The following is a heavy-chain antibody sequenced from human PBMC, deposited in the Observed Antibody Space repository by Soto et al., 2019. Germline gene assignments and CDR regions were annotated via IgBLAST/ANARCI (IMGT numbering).Heavy chain of an antibody. CDR2: ISGGGDAT. V-gene: IGHV3-23*01. CDR1: GFTFISYA. CDR3: ARKVPGSTTRPDYWYFDL. J-gene: IGHJ2*01. D-gene: IGHD3-10*01. Sequence: EVQLLESGGGLVQPGGSLRLSCAASGFTFISYAMNWVRQAPGKGLQWVSAISGGGDATFYADSVKGRFTISRDNSRNTVTLQMNSLGADDSAEYYCARKVPGSTTRPDYWYFDLWGRGTLVTVSS.